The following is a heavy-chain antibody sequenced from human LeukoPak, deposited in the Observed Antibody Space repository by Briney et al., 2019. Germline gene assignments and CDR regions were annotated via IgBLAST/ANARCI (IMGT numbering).Heavy chain of an antibody. CDR1: GYTFTGYY. D-gene: IGHD2-21*02. V-gene: IGHV1-2*02. J-gene: IGHJ4*02. CDR3: ARGSVVTAIDFDY. CDR2: INPNSGGT. Sequence: GASVKVSCKASGYTFTGYYMHWVRQAPGQGLEWMGWINPNSGGTNYAQKFQGRVTMTRDMSTSTVYMELSSLRSEDTAVYYCARGSVVTAIDFDYWGQGTLVTVSS.